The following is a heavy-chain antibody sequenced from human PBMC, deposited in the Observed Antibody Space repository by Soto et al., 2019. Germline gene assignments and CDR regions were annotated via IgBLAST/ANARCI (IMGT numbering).Heavy chain of an antibody. CDR1: GFTFSSYW. J-gene: IGHJ4*02. Sequence: EVQLVESGGGLVQPGGSLRLSCAASGFTFSSYWMHWVRQAPGKGLVWVSRINSDGSSTSYADSVKGRFTISRDNAKNTVYLQMNRLRAEDTAVYYCARTSLVVPAATREDYWGQGTLVTVSS. CDR2: INSDGSST. D-gene: IGHD2-15*01. CDR3: ARTSLVVPAATREDY. V-gene: IGHV3-74*01.